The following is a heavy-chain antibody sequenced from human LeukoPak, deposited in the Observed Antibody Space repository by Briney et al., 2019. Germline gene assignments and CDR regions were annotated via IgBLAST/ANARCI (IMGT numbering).Heavy chain of an antibody. CDR3: AKGHYDFRDY. J-gene: IGHJ4*02. Sequence: GGSLRLSCAASGFTFCTFAFSWVRQAPGKGLEWVSSINGDDSTYYADSVKGRFTISRDTSSNTLYLQMNSLRAEDTALYYCAKGHYDFRDYWGQGTLVTVSS. CDR2: INGDDST. D-gene: IGHD3-3*01. CDR1: GFTFCTFA. V-gene: IGHV3-23*01.